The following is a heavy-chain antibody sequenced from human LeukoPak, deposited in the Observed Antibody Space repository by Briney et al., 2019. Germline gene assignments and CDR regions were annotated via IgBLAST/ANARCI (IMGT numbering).Heavy chain of an antibody. V-gene: IGHV3-30-3*01. CDR3: ARDWWGPDDSSGYYPSGGYYGMDV. J-gene: IGHJ6*02. CDR1: GFTFSSYA. D-gene: IGHD3-22*01. CDR2: ISYDGSNK. Sequence: PGGSLRLSCAASGFTFSSYAMHWVRQAPGEGLEWVAVISYDGSNKYYADSVKGRFTISRDNAKNTLYLQMNSLRAEDTAVYYCARDWWGPDDSSGYYPSGGYYGMDVWGQGTTVTVSS.